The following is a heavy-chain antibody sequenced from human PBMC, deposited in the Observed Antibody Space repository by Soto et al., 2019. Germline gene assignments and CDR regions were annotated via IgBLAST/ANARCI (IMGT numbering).Heavy chain of an antibody. V-gene: IGHV1-69*13. Sequence: ASVKVSCKASGGTFSSYAINWVRQAPGQGLEWMGGIIPIFGTVNYAQKFQGRVTITADESTSTAYMELSSLRSEDTAVYHCARGPFLGWLSRYYYYAMDVWGQGTTVTVS. D-gene: IGHD3-3*02. CDR3: ARGPFLGWLSRYYYYAMDV. CDR2: IIPIFGTV. CDR1: GGTFSSYA. J-gene: IGHJ6*02.